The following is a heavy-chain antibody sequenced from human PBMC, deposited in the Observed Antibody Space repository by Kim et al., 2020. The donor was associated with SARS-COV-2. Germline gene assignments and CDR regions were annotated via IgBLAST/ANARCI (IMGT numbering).Heavy chain of an antibody. CDR1: GGSISSGGYY. D-gene: IGHD1-26*01. CDR2: IYYSGST. V-gene: IGHV4-31*03. J-gene: IGHJ4*02. CDR3: AGGHVGGSYLES. Sequence: SETLSLTCTVSGGSISSGGYYWSWIRQHPEKGLEWLGYIYYSGSTFYSPSLKSRLTILFDTSKNHFSLKLSSVTAADTALYYCAGGHVGGSYLESWGQGTLVTVSS.